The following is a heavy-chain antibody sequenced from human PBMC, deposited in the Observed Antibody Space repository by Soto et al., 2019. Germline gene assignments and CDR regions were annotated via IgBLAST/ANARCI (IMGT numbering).Heavy chain of an antibody. D-gene: IGHD3-3*01. CDR1: GFTFSSYW. CDR3: ARAPRVYYDFWSGYYTGEDY. V-gene: IGHV3-74*01. CDR2: INSDGSST. Sequence: EVQLVESGGGLVQPGGSLRLSCAASGFTFSSYWMHWVRQAPGKGLVWVSRINSDGSSTSYADSVKGRFTISRDNAKNTLYLQMNSLRAEDTAVYYCARAPRVYYDFWSGYYTGEDYWGQGTLVTVSS. J-gene: IGHJ4*02.